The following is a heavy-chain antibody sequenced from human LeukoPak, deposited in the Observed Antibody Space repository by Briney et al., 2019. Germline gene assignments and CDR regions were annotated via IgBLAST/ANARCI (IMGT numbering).Heavy chain of an antibody. V-gene: IGHV3-53*01. CDR3: ARVSSYYDSSGYMNAFDI. Sequence: GGSLRLSCAASGFTVSSNYMSWVRQAPGKGLEWGSVIYSGGSTYYADSVKGRFTISRDNSKNTLYLQMNSLRAEDTAVYYCARVSSYYDSSGYMNAFDIWGQGTMVTVSS. D-gene: IGHD3-22*01. CDR1: GFTVSSNY. J-gene: IGHJ3*02. CDR2: IYSGGST.